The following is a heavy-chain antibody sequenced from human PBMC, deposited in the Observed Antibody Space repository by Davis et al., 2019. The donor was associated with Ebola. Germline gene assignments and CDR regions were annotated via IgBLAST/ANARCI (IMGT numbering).Heavy chain of an antibody. J-gene: IGHJ3*02. CDR2: IYHSGST. D-gene: IGHD3-16*02. V-gene: IGHV4-30-2*01. Sequence: SETLSLTCAVSGGSISSGGYSWSWIRQPPGKGLEWIGYIYHSGSTYYNPSLKSRVTISVDTAKNQFSLRLSSVTAADTALYHCARDIVGAFDIWGQGTMVTVSS. CDR1: GGSISSGGYS. CDR3: ARDIVGAFDI.